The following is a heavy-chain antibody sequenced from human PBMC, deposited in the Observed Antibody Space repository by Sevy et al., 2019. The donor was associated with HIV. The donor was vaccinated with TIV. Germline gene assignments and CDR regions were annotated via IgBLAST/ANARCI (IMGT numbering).Heavy chain of an antibody. J-gene: IGHJ3*02. Sequence: SETLSLTCTVSGGSINSDHWNWIRQPPGKGLEWIGYVYYTGGTNYNPSLKNRVTISVDRTKNQFSLKLASVTAANTAVYYCARRNDFDIWGQGTMVTVSS. CDR3: ARRNDFDI. CDR2: VYYTGGT. CDR1: GGSINSDH. V-gene: IGHV4-59*08.